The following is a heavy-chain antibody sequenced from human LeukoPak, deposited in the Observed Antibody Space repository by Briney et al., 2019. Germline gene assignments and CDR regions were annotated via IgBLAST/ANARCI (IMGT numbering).Heavy chain of an antibody. Sequence: GRSLRLSCAASGFTFSSYSMTWVRQAPGKGLEWVSSISSSSSYIYYADSVKDRFTISRDNAKNSLYLQMNSLRAEDTAVYYCARDPKRGYSGYDLDFQHWGQGTLVTVAS. D-gene: IGHD5-12*01. CDR1: GFTFSSYS. V-gene: IGHV3-21*01. J-gene: IGHJ1*01. CDR2: ISSSSSYI. CDR3: ARDPKRGYSGYDLDFQH.